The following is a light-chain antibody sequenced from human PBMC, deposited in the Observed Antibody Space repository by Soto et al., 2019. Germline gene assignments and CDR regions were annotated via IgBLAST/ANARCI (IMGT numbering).Light chain of an antibody. CDR2: DAS. CDR3: QHYGGMWT. CDR1: QIITTR. Sequence: DIQMTQSPSTLSASVGDRVTITCRASQIITTRLAWYQQKPGKAPKVLIYDASNLESGVPSRFSGSGSGTEFILTITSLQPDDFATYYCQHYGGMWTFGQGTKVDI. J-gene: IGKJ1*01. V-gene: IGKV1-5*01.